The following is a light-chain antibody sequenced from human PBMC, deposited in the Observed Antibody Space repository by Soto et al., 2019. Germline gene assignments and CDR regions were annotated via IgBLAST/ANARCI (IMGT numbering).Light chain of an antibody. CDR3: CSYVGARTYV. Sequence: QSVLTQPASVSGSPGQSITISCSGSISDVGSSGPVSWYQHHPGQVPKLIIYEGSRRPSGVSSRFSGSKTGNTASLTITGLQAEDEANYYCCSYVGARTYVFGTGTKVTAL. V-gene: IGLV2-23*01. CDR2: EGS. CDR1: ISDVGSSGP. J-gene: IGLJ1*01.